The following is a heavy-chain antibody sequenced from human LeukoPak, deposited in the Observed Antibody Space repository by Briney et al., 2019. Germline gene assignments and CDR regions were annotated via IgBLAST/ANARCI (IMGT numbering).Heavy chain of an antibody. CDR3: ARGSGSSWFDP. J-gene: IGHJ5*02. Sequence: ASVKVSCKASGYTFTGNYMHWAHQAPGQGLEWMGWINANSGGTKYAQKFQGRVTMTRDTSISTAYMELSSLRSDDTAVYYCARGSGSSWFDPWGQGTLVTVSS. D-gene: IGHD3-10*01. CDR2: INANSGGT. CDR1: GYTFTGNY. V-gene: IGHV1-2*02.